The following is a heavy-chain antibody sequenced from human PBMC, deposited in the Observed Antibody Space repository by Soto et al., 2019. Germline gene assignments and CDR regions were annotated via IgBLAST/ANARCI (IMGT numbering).Heavy chain of an antibody. Sequence: PSETLSLTCALSGCSISSGGYYWSWIRQHPGKGLEWIGYIYYSGSTYYNPSLKSRVTISVDTSKNQFSLKLSSVTAADTAVYFCSRESSRVAYYYDVGMAFDIWGQGTMVTVSS. V-gene: IGHV4-31*11. D-gene: IGHD3-22*01. CDR1: GCSISSGGYY. CDR2: IYYSGST. CDR3: SRESSRVAYYYDVGMAFDI. J-gene: IGHJ3*02.